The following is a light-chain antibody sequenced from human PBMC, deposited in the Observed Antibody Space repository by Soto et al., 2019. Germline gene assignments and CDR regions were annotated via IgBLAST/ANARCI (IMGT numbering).Light chain of an antibody. CDR3: SSYTTSNTPLYV. V-gene: IGLV2-14*01. J-gene: IGLJ1*01. CDR1: SSDTAGYNY. Sequence: QSVLTQPASVSGSPGQSITIFCTGTSSDTAGYNYVSWYQQHPGKAPKLMIYEVSNRPSGVSNRFSGSQSGNTASLTISGLQAEDEANYYCSSYTTSNTPLYVFGTGTKVTVL. CDR2: EVS.